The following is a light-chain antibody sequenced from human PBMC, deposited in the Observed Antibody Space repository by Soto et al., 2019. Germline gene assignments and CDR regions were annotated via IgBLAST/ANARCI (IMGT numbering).Light chain of an antibody. J-gene: IGKJ1*01. CDR1: QSISSW. CDR2: KAS. CDR3: QRYYSYWT. V-gene: IGKV1-5*03. Sequence: IRVTQSPSTVSASVGDRITITFCASQSISSWWARYQLKPGKAPKLLIYKASSLESGVPSRLSGSGSGIEFTLSSSSRQPDDYGTDYCQRYYSYWTFGQGTKMDI.